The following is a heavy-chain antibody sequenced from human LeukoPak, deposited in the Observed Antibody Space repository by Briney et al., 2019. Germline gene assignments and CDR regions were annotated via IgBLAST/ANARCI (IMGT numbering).Heavy chain of an antibody. CDR3: ACQTNDAFDI. J-gene: IGHJ3*02. CDR2: IYYSGST. V-gene: IGHV4-59*08. CDR1: GGSISSYY. Sequence: SETLSLTCTVSGGSISSYYWSWIRQPPGKGLEWIGYIYYSGSTNYNPSLKSRVTISVDTSKNQFSLKLSSVTAADTAVYYCACQTNDAFDIWGQGTMFTVSS.